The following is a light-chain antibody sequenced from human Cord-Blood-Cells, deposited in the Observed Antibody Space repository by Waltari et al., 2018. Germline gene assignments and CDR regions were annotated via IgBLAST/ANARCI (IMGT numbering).Light chain of an antibody. CDR1: SSNIGAGYD. CDR3: QSYDSSLSVV. Sequence: QSVLTQPPSVSGAPGQRVTISCTGSSSNIGAGYDVHWYQQLPGTATKLLIYGNSSRPSGVPDRFSGSKSGTSASLAITGLQAEDEADYYCQSYDSSLSVVFGGGTKLTVL. V-gene: IGLV1-40*01. CDR2: GNS. J-gene: IGLJ2*01.